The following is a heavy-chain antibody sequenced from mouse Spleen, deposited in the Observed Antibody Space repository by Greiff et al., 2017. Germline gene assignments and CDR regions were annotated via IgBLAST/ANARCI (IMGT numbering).Heavy chain of an antibody. Sequence: QVQLQQSGAELVRPGASVTLSCKASGYTFTDYEMHWVKQTPVHGLEWIGAIDPETGGTAYNQKFKGKAILTADKSSSTAYMELRSLTSEDSAVYYCTSGGLNDGYSYWGQGTTLTVSS. CDR2: IDPETGGT. CDR1: GYTFTDYE. D-gene: IGHD2-3*01. CDR3: TSGGLNDGYSY. J-gene: IGHJ2*01. V-gene: IGHV1-15*01.